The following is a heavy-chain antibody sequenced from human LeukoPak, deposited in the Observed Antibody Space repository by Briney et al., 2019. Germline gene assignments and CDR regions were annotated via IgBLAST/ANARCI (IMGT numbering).Heavy chain of an antibody. V-gene: IGHV1-69*13. CDR3: ARATSPPRNWFDP. D-gene: IGHD1-14*01. CDR2: IIPIFGTA. Sequence: ASVKVSCKASGGTFSSYAISWVRQAPGQGLEWMGGIIPIFGTANYAQKFQGRVTITADESTSTAYMELSSLRAEDTAVYYCARATSPPRNWFDPWGQGTLVTVSS. CDR1: GGTFSSYA. J-gene: IGHJ5*02.